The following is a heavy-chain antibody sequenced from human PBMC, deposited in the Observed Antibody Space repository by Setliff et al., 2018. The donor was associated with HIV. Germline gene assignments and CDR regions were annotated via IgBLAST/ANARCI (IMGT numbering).Heavy chain of an antibody. D-gene: IGHD3-3*01. V-gene: IGHV4-34*12. Sequence: SETLSLTCAVYGGSFSGYYWSWIRQPPGKGLEWIGGIIHSGSTNYNPSLKSRVTISVDTSKNQFSLKLSSVTAADAAVYYCARRSGFFLDYWGQGTLVTVSS. CDR2: IIHSGST. CDR3: ARRSGFFLDY. J-gene: IGHJ4*02. CDR1: GGSFSGYY.